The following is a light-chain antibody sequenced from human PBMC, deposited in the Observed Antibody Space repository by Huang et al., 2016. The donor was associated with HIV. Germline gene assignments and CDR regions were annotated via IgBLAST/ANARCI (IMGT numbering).Light chain of an antibody. J-gene: IGKJ1*01. CDR3: QQSYTTTWT. CDR1: QSVSNY. V-gene: IGKV1-39*01. CDR2: ATS. Sequence: DIQMTQSPSSLPASVGDRVTITCRASQSVSNYLTWYQQKPGEAPRLLLYATSRLLSGVPSRFSGSKSGTEFTLTISSLQPEDVATYYCQQSYTTTWTFGQGTKVEI.